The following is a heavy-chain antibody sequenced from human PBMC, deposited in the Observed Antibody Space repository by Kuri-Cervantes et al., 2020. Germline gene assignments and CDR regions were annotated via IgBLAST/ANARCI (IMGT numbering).Heavy chain of an antibody. V-gene: IGHV1-46*01. CDR3: ARVKSSYGDPTGGMDV. D-gene: IGHD4-17*01. CDR2: INPSGGST. J-gene: IGHJ6*02. CDR1: GYTFTSYY. Sequence: ASVKVSCKASGYTFTSYYMHWVRQAPGQGLEWMGIINPSGGSTSYAQKFQGRVTMTTHTSTSTVYMELRSLRSDDTAVYFCARVKSSYGDPTGGMDVWGQGTTVTVSS.